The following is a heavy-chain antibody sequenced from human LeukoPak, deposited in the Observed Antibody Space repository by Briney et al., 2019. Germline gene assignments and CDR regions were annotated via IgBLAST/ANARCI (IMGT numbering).Heavy chain of an antibody. CDR1: GFTFSGSA. V-gene: IGHV3-73*01. Sequence: PGGSLRLSCAASGFTFSGSAMHWVRQASGKGLEWVGRIRSKANSYATAYAASVKGRFTISRDNAKNSLYLQMNSLRAEDTAVYYCARTSQADYWGQGTLVTVSS. CDR2: IRSKANSYAT. J-gene: IGHJ4*02. CDR3: ARTSQADY.